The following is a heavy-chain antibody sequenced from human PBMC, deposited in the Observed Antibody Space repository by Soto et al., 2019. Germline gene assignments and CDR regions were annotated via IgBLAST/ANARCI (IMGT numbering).Heavy chain of an antibody. CDR3: ARYSGKYQGPIDY. J-gene: IGHJ4*02. CDR2: ISYDGSNK. V-gene: IGHV3-30*03. Sequence: QVQLVEAGGGVVQPGRSLRLSCAASGFTFSHYGIHWVRQAPGKGLEWLAVISYDGSNKHYADSVKGRFTVSRDNSKNAMYLKMISLRAEDTAVSFCARYSGKYQGPIDYWGQGTLVTVSS. D-gene: IGHD1-26*01. CDR1: GFTFSHYG.